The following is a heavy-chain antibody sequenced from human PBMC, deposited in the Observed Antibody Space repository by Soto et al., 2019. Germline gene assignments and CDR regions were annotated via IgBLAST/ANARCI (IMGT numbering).Heavy chain of an antibody. V-gene: IGHV4-39*01. CDR1: GGSISSSSYY. CDR3: ARVKATMIVVVITLDAFDI. Sequence: SETLSLTCTVSGGSISSSSYYRGWIRQPPGKGLEWIGSIYYSGSTYYNPSLKSRVTISVDTSKNQFSLKLSSVTAADTAVYYCARVKATMIVVVITLDAFDIWGQGTMVTVSS. CDR2: IYYSGST. D-gene: IGHD3-22*01. J-gene: IGHJ3*02.